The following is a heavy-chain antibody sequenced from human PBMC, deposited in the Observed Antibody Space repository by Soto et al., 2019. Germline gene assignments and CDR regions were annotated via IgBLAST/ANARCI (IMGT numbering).Heavy chain of an antibody. J-gene: IGHJ5*02. V-gene: IGHV4-39*01. CDR3: ARHRSDFWFDP. D-gene: IGHD2-15*01. CDR2: IYYSGST. Sequence: QLQLQESGPGLVKPSETLSLTCTVSGGSISSSSYFWGWIRQPPGKGLEWIGSIYYSGSTYYNPSLQSRVTVSVHTSKTQSSLKLNSVTAADTAVYYCARHRSDFWFDPWGQGTLVTVSS. CDR1: GGSISSSSYF.